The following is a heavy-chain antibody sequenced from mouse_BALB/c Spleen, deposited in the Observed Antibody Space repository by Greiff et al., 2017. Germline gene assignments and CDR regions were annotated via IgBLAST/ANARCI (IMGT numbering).Heavy chain of an antibody. CDR2: IYPSDSYT. J-gene: IGHJ3*01. D-gene: IGHD1-1*02. CDR1: GYTFTSYW. V-gene: IGHV1-69*02. Sequence: VQLQQPGAELVRPGASVKLSCKASGYTFTSYWINWVKQRPGQGLEWIGNIYPSDSYTNYNQKFKDKATLTVDKSSSTAYMQLSSPTSEDSAVYYCTRGLGGRVFAYWGQGTLVTVSA. CDR3: TRGLGGRVFAY.